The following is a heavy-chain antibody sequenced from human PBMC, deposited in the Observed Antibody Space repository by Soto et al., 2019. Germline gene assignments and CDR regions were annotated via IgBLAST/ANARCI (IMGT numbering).Heavy chain of an antibody. CDR2: IIPIFGTA. CDR1: GGTISSYA. J-gene: IGHJ4*02. CDR3: ALEYSSSQTHYFDY. V-gene: IGHV1-69*13. D-gene: IGHD6-6*01. Sequence: ASVKVSCKASGGTISSYAISWVRQAPGQGLEWMGGIIPIFGTANYAQKFQGRVTITADESKSTAYMELSSLRSEDTAVYYCALEYSSSQTHYFDYWGQGTLVTVSS.